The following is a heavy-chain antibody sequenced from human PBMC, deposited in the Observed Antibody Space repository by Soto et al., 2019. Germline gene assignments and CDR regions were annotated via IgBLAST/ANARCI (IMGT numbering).Heavy chain of an antibody. Sequence: QVQLVESGGGVVQPGRSLRLSCAASGFTFSSYAMHWVRQAPGKGLEWVAVISYDGSNKYYADSVKGRFTISRDNSKNTLDLQMNSLRAEDTAVYYCASDPLLFDYWGQGTLVTVSS. CDR1: GFTFSSYA. V-gene: IGHV3-30-3*01. J-gene: IGHJ4*02. CDR2: ISYDGSNK. CDR3: ASDPLLFDY.